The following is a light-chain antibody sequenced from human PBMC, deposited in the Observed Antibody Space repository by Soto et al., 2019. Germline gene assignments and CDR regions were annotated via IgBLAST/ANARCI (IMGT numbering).Light chain of an antibody. V-gene: IGLV1-44*01. CDR1: SSNIGKNT. CDR3: AAWDDSLYV. CDR2: SNT. J-gene: IGLJ1*01. Sequence: QSVLTQPPSASGTPGQRVTISCSGSSSNIGKNTVNWYQQLPGSAPKLLIYSNTQRPLGVPVRFSGSKSATSASLAISGLQSEDEATYYCAAWDDSLYVFGTGTKLTVL.